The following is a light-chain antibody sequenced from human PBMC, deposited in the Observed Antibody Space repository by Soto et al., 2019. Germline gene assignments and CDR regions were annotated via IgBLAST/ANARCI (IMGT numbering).Light chain of an antibody. V-gene: IGKV3-20*01. J-gene: IGKJ2*01. Sequence: EIVLTQSPGTLSLSPGEGATLSCRASQSLTNYLAWYQQKPGQAPRLLIYAASNRATGIPDRFSGGGSGTDFTLTISRLEPEYSAVYYCQLHGTSPPMYIFGQGTKLEIK. CDR1: QSLTNY. CDR2: AAS. CDR3: QLHGTSPPMYI.